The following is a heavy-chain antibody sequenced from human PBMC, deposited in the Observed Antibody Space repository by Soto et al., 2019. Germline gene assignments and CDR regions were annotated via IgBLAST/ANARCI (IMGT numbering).Heavy chain of an antibody. CDR3: AKVRGDRYYFDY. CDR1: GFTFSSYA. V-gene: IGHV3-23*01. J-gene: IGHJ4*02. D-gene: IGHD4-17*01. Sequence: EVQLLESGGGLVQPGGSLRLSCAASGFTFSSYAMSWVRQAPGKGLEWVSAISGSGGSTYYADSVKGRFTISRDNSKNTLYLQMNSLSAEDTAVYYCAKVRGDRYYFDYWGQGTLVTVSS. CDR2: ISGSGGST.